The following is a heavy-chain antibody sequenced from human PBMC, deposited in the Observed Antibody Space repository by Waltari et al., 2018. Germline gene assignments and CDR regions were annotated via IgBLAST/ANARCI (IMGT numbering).Heavy chain of an antibody. CDR2: IYHSGST. J-gene: IGHJ2*01. Sequence: QVQLQESGPGLVKPSETLSLTCAVSGYSISSGYYWGWIRQPPGKGLEWIGSIYHSGSTYYNPTLKRRVTISVDTSKNQFSLKLSSVTAADTAVYYCARLGPYWYFDLWGRGTLVTVSS. CDR3: ARLGPYWYFDL. CDR1: GYSISSGYY. V-gene: IGHV4-38-2*01.